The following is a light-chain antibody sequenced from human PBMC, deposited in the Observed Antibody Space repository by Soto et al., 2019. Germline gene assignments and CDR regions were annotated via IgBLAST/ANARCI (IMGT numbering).Light chain of an antibody. CDR2: AAS. CDR1: QSISNY. V-gene: IGKV1-39*01. CDR3: QQSYDTPRT. Sequence: DIQMTQSPSSLSASVGDRVTITCRASQSISNYLIWYQQSPGKAPKLLIYAASILHSGVPSRFSGSGSGTDFTLAISSLQPEELATYYCQQSYDTPRTFGQGTKVEIK. J-gene: IGKJ1*01.